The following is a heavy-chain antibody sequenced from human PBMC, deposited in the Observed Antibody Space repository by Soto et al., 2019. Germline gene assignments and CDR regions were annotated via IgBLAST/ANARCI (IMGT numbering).Heavy chain of an antibody. CDR1: KFTFIRYW. CDR2: INPDGSRT. J-gene: IGHJ5*02. D-gene: IGHD1-26*01. CDR3: ARVASGSYDWFDP. Sequence: EVQLVESGGGLVQPGGSLRLSCAASKFTFIRYWMHWVRQTPGKGLMWVSRINPDGSRTTYADSVKGRFTISRDNAKNTVFLDMNRLRAEDTAVYYCARVASGSYDWFDPWGQGTLVTVSS. V-gene: IGHV3-74*03.